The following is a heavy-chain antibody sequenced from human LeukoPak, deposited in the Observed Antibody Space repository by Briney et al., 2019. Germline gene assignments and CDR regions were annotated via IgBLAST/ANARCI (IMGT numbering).Heavy chain of an antibody. CDR2: IYSGGST. CDR3: ARDRAYYGSGSYGTDAFDI. Sequence: GGSLRLSCAASGFTFSSYAMSWVRQAPGKGLEWVSVIYSGGSTYYADSVKGRYTISRDNSKNTLYLQMNSLRAEDTAVYYCARDRAYYGSGSYGTDAFDIWGQGTMVTVSS. CDR1: GFTFSSYA. V-gene: IGHV3-66*01. D-gene: IGHD3-10*01. J-gene: IGHJ3*02.